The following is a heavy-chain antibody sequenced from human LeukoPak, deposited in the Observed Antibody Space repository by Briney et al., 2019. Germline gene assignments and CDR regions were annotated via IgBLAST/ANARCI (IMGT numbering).Heavy chain of an antibody. D-gene: IGHD5-12*01. Sequence: PSETLSLTCAVYGESFSGYYWSWIRQPPGKGLEWIGEINHSGSTNYNPSLKSRVTISVDKSKNQFSLKLSSVTAADTAVYYCARILGGYDLFDYWGQGTLVTVSS. J-gene: IGHJ4*02. CDR2: INHSGST. V-gene: IGHV4-34*01. CDR1: GESFSGYY. CDR3: ARILGGYDLFDY.